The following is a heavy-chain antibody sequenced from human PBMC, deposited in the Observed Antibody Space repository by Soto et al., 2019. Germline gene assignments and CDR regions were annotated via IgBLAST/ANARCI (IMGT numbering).Heavy chain of an antibody. J-gene: IGHJ4*02. Sequence: EVPLVESGGDLVQPGGSLRLSCAVSGFTFSRYEMNWVRQAPGKGLEWVSYISSSGRTIHYADSVKGRFTISRDNAKNSLYLQMDSLRAEDTAVYYCARDIDYYDSSGYQDYWGQGTLVTVSS. D-gene: IGHD3-22*01. CDR2: ISSSGRTI. CDR3: ARDIDYYDSSGYQDY. V-gene: IGHV3-48*03. CDR1: GFTFSRYE.